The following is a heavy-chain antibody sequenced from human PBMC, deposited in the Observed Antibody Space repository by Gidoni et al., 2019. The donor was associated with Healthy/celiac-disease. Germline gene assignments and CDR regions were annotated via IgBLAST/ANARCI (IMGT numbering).Heavy chain of an antibody. CDR3: AHRTGPYCSSTSCYSY. J-gene: IGHJ4*02. CDR2: IYWDDDK. CDR1: GFSLSTSGVG. Sequence: QITLKESGPTLVNPTQTLTLTCPFSGFSLSTSGVGVGWIRQPPGKALEWLALIYWDDDKRYSPSLKSRLTITKDTSKNQVVLTMTNMDPVDTATYYCAHRTGPYCSSTSCYSYWGQGTLVTVSS. V-gene: IGHV2-5*02. D-gene: IGHD2-2*01.